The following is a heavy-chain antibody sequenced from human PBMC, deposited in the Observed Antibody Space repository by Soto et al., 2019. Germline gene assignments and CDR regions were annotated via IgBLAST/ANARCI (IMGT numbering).Heavy chain of an antibody. D-gene: IGHD4-4*01. V-gene: IGHV4-38-2*01. J-gene: IGHJ4*02. CDR3: ARGPYSNPFDY. CDR1: GYSITSGHY. CDR2: MYHTGST. Sequence: PSETLSLTCAVSGYSITSGHYWGWIRQPPGKGLEWIGTMYHTGSTYYNPSLKSRVTISVDTSKNQFSLKLTSVTAADTAVYFCARGPYSNPFDYWGQGTLVTVS.